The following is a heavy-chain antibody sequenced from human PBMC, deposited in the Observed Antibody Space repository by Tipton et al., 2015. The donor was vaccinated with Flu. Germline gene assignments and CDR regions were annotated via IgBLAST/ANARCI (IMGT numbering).Heavy chain of an antibody. D-gene: IGHD3-16*01. CDR2: IYYSGSI. V-gene: IGHV4-59*11. J-gene: IGHJ3*02. CDR3: AREWGDAFDI. CDR1: GGSISSHY. Sequence: LRLSCTVSGGSISSHYWGWIRQPPGKGLEWIGYIYYSGSISYNPSLKSRVTISVDTSKNQFPLKLSSVTAADTAVYYCAREWGDAFDIWGQGTMVTVSS.